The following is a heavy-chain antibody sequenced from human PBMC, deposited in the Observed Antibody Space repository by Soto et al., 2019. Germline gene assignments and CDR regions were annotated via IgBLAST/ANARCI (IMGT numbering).Heavy chain of an antibody. Sequence: PSETLSLTCTVSGGSISSGGYYWSWIRQHPGKGLEWIGYIYYSGSTYYNPSLKSRVTISVDTSKNQFSLKLSSVTAADAAVYYCARDVNGGIAAAGTQLDYGGQGTLVTVSS. CDR3: ARDVNGGIAAAGTQLDY. J-gene: IGHJ4*02. CDR1: GGSISSGGYY. D-gene: IGHD6-13*01. V-gene: IGHV4-31*03. CDR2: IYYSGST.